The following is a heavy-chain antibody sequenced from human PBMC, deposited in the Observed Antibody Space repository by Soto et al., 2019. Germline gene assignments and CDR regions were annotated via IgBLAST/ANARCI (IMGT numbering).Heavy chain of an antibody. Sequence: VSLTCRVSGGAINSYWWSWIRQPAGKGLEWIGRVYSSGTTDYNPSLNSRATLSVETSKNQFSLKLSSVTAADTAVYYCARDTGSYAYGEVSWGQGIPVTFPQ. CDR3: ARDTGSYAYGEVS. V-gene: IGHV4-4*07. CDR1: GGAINSYW. J-gene: IGHJ5*02. CDR2: VYSSGTT. D-gene: IGHD2-8*02.